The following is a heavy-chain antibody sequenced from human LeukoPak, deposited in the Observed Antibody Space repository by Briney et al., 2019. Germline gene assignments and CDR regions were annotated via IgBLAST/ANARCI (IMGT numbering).Heavy chain of an antibody. J-gene: IGHJ5*02. Sequence: GGSLRLSCAASGFTFSSYAMTWLRQAPGKGLEWVSTITGGGGSTYYADSVKGRFTISRDNSKDTLYLLMNSLRAEDTAVYYCAKGVFATPGAPWGQGTLVTVSS. CDR2: ITGGGGST. D-gene: IGHD6-13*01. CDR1: GFTFSSYA. V-gene: IGHV3-23*01. CDR3: AKGVFATPGAP.